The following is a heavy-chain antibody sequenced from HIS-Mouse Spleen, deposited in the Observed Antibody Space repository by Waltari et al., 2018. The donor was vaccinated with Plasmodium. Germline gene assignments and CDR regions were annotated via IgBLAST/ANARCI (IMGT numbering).Heavy chain of an antibody. J-gene: IGHJ4*02. V-gene: IGHV3-30*18. CDR2: ISYDGSNK. Sequence: QVQLVESGGGVVQPGRSLRLSCAASGFTFSSYGRPWVGQAPGKGLEWVAVISYDGSNKYYADSVKGRFTISRDNSKNTLYLQMNSLRAEDTAVYYCAKDRRSSSWYVDYWGQGTLVTVSS. CDR3: AKDRRSSSWYVDY. CDR1: GFTFSSYG. D-gene: IGHD6-13*01.